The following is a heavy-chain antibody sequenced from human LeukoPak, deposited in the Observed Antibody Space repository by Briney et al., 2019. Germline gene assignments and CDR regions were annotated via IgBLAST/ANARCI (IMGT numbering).Heavy chain of an antibody. Sequence: GGSLRLSCAASGFTFSSYGMHWVRQAPGKGLEWVAVISYDGSNKYYADSVKGRFTISRDNSKNALYLQMNSLRAEDTAVYYCARDERGPSSFDYWGQGTLVTVSS. D-gene: IGHD6-19*01. CDR2: ISYDGSNK. CDR3: ARDERGPSSFDY. CDR1: GFTFSSYG. J-gene: IGHJ4*02. V-gene: IGHV3-30*03.